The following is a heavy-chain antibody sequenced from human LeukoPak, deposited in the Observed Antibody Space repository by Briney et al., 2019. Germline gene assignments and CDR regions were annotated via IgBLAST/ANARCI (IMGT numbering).Heavy chain of an antibody. CDR3: AKGSLGGIEGIDY. CDR1: GFTFSSYA. J-gene: IGHJ4*02. D-gene: IGHD3-16*01. V-gene: IGHV3-30*04. CDR2: ISYDGSNK. Sequence: PGGSLRLSCAASGFTFSSYAMHWVRQAPGKGLEWVAVISYDGSNKYYADSVKGRFTISRDNSKNTLYLQMNSLRAEDTAVYYCAKGSLGGIEGIDYWGQGTLVTVSS.